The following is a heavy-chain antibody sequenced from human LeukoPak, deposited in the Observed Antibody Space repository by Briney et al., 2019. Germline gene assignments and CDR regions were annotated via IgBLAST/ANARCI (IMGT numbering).Heavy chain of an antibody. J-gene: IGHJ4*02. CDR3: ARGSGDYGGNWDY. Sequence: GGSLRLSCAASGFTFSSYGMHWVRQAPGKGLEWVAVIWYDGSNKYYVDSVKGRFTISRDNSKNTLYLQMNSLRAEDTAVYYCARGSGDYGGNWDYWGQGTLVTVSS. CDR2: IWYDGSNK. D-gene: IGHD4-23*01. V-gene: IGHV3-33*01. CDR1: GFTFSSYG.